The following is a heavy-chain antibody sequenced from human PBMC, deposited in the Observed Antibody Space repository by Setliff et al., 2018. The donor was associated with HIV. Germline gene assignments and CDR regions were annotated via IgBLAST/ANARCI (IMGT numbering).Heavy chain of an antibody. V-gene: IGHV4-4*07. CDR3: ARVSCSSWYSIPRYYYYSMDV. CDR1: GDSFSSYY. CDR2: IYSSGIT. J-gene: IGHJ6*03. D-gene: IGHD6-13*01. Sequence: LSLTCTVSGDSFSSYYWSWIRQPAGKGLEWIGHIYSSGITNYNPSLKSRVTMSVDTPKNQFSLRLRSVTAADTAVYYCARVSCSSWYSIPRYYYYSMDVWGNGTTVTVSS.